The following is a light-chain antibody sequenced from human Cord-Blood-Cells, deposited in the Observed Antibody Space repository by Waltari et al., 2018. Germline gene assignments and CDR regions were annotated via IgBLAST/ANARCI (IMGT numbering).Light chain of an antibody. V-gene: IGKV1-39*01. CDR3: QQSYSTPPYT. J-gene: IGKJ2*01. Sequence: DIQMTQSQSSLSASVGERATIPCRASQSISSYLNWYQQKPGKAPKLLIYAASSLQSGVPSRFSGSGSGTDFTLTISSLQPEDFATYYCQQSYSTPPYTFGQGTKLEIK. CDR2: AAS. CDR1: QSISSY.